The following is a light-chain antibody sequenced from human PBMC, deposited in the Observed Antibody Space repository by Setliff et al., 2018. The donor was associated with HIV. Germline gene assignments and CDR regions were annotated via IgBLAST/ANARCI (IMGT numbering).Light chain of an antibody. V-gene: IGLV2-14*03. CDR1: SGDVGGYKY. CDR3: SSYTSTNTLV. J-gene: IGLJ3*02. Sequence: QSALTQPASVSGSPGQSIAISCTGTSGDVGGYKYVSWYQQHPGKAPKLMIYDVSNRPSGVSNRFSGSKSGNTASLTISGLQAEDEADYYCSSYTSTNTLVFGGGT. CDR2: DVS.